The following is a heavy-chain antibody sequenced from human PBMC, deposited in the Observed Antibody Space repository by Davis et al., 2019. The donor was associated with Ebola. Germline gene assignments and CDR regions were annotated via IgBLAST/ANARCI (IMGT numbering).Heavy chain of an antibody. D-gene: IGHD2-21*01. J-gene: IGHJ4*02. CDR2: ISYDGSNK. Sequence: PGGSLRLSCAASGFTFSSYGMHWVRQAPGKGLDWVAVISYDGSNKYYADSVKGRFTISRDNSKNTLYLQMNSLRAEDTAVYYCAKEARGPFVPFFDYWGQGTLVTVSS. CDR3: AKEARGPFVPFFDY. CDR1: GFTFSSYG. V-gene: IGHV3-30*18.